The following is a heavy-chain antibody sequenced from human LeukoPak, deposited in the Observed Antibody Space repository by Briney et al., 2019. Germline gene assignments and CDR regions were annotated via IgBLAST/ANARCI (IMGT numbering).Heavy chain of an antibody. V-gene: IGHV3-43*02. Sequence: GGSLRLSCAASGLTFDDYAMHWVRQAPGKGLEWVSLISGDGGSTYYADSVKGRFTISRDNSKNSLYMQMNSLRTEDTALYYCAKGWFGELLPPHYWGQGTLVTVSS. CDR1: GLTFDDYA. CDR2: ISGDGGST. CDR3: AKGWFGELLPPHY. J-gene: IGHJ4*02. D-gene: IGHD3-10*01.